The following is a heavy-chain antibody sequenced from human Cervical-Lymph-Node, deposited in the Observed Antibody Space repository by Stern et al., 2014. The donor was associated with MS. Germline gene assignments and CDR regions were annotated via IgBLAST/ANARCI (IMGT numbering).Heavy chain of an antibody. CDR2: IYNTGLT. CDR1: GFTVSSNY. CDR3: VRVNSFDSTGTFDL. D-gene: IGHD3-22*01. Sequence: VQLVESGGGLIQPGGSLRLSCATSGFTVSSNYMSWVRQAPGKGLEWVSVIYNTGLTDYADSVKGRFTVSRDNSKNTLYLQMSGLRAGDTAVYYCVRVNSFDSTGTFDLWGQGTRVTVSS. V-gene: IGHV3-53*01. J-gene: IGHJ4*02.